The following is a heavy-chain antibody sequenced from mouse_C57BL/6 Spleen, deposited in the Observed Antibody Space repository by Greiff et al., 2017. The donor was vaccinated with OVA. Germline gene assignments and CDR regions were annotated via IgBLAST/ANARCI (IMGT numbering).Heavy chain of an antibody. V-gene: IGHV6-3*01. CDR3: SGPVPGGY. D-gene: IGHD6-1*01. J-gene: IGHJ2*01. CDR2: IRLKSDNYAT. Sequence: EVKLEESGGGLVQPGGSMKLSCVASGFTFSNYWMNWVRQSPEKGLEWVAQIRLKSDNYATHYAESVKGRFTISRDDSKSSVYLQLNNLRAEDTGIDYCSGPVPGGYWGQGTTLTVSS. CDR1: GFTFSNYW.